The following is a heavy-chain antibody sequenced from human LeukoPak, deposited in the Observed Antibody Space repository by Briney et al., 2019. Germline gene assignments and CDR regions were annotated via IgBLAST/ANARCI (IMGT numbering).Heavy chain of an antibody. D-gene: IGHD2-2*01. CDR3: ARQRCSTASCYLNV. Sequence: PSETLSLTCTVSGVSISNNYWSWVRQPPGKGLEWIGYIYYSGSTKYNPSLKSRVTISVDTSKNQFSLKLSSVSAADTAVYHCARQRCSTASCYLNVWGQGTTVTVSS. J-gene: IGHJ6*02. V-gene: IGHV4-59*08. CDR1: GVSISNNY. CDR2: IYYSGST.